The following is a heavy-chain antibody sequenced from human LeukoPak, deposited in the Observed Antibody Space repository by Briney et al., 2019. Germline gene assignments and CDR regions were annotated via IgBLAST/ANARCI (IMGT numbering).Heavy chain of an antibody. CDR1: GGSISSYY. J-gene: IGHJ3*02. Sequence: SETLSLTCTVSGGSISSYYGNWIRQPPGKGLEWIGYIYYSGSTSYNPSLKSRVTISVDTSKKQFSLKLSSVTAADTAFYYCARYIVSYPHDAFDIWGQGTMVTVSS. D-gene: IGHD1-26*01. V-gene: IGHV4-59*01. CDR2: IYYSGST. CDR3: ARYIVSYPHDAFDI.